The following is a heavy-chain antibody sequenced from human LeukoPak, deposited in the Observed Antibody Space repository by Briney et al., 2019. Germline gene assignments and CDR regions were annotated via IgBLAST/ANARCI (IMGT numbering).Heavy chain of an antibody. D-gene: IGHD4-17*01. Sequence: ASVKVSCKVSGYTLTELSMHWVRQAPGKGLEWMGGFDLEDGETIYAQKFQGRVTMTEDTSTDTAYMELSSLRSEGTAVYYCATFYPKYGDYFDYWGQGTLVTVSS. V-gene: IGHV1-24*01. CDR3: ATFYPKYGDYFDY. CDR2: FDLEDGET. CDR1: GYTLTELS. J-gene: IGHJ4*02.